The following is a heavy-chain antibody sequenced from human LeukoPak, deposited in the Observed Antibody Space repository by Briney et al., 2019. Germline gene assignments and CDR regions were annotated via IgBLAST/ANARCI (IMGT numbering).Heavy chain of an antibody. J-gene: IGHJ6*02. CDR3: ARLGLYCSSTSCLVEYGMDV. D-gene: IGHD2-2*01. V-gene: IGHV4-59*08. Sequence: PSETLSLTCTVSGGSISSYYWSWIRQPPGKGLEWIGYIYYSGSANYNPSLKSRVTISVDTSKNQFSLKLSSVTAADTAVYYCARLGLYCSSTSCLVEYGMDVWGQGTTVTVSS. CDR2: IYYSGSA. CDR1: GGSISSYY.